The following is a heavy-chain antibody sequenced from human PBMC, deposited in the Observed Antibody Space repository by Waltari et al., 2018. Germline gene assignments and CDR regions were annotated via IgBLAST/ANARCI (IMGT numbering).Heavy chain of an antibody. D-gene: IGHD6-19*01. CDR2: ISWNSGRV. J-gene: IGHJ3*02. V-gene: IGHV3-9*01. CDR3: AKPQWLSPDAFDI. CDR1: GFTFDDYA. Sequence: EVQLVESGGGLVQPGRSLRLSCAASGFTFDDYARHWVRQAPGRGLEVVSGISWNSGRVVYADSVKGRFTISRDNAKNSLHLQMNSLRAEDTALYYCAKPQWLSPDAFDIWGQGTMVTVSS.